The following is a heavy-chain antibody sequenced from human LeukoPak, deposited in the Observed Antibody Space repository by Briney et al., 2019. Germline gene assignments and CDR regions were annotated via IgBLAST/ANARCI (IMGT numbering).Heavy chain of an antibody. CDR1: VFTFSSYA. CDR3: AKTDSSGWYGRIFDI. D-gene: IGHD6-19*01. Sequence: GGSLRLSCAASVFTFSSYAMSWVRQAPGKGLEWVSAISGSGGSTYYADSVKGRLTISRDNSKNTLYLQMNSLRAEDTAVYYCAKTDSSGWYGRIFDIWGQGTMVTVSS. J-gene: IGHJ3*02. CDR2: ISGSGGST. V-gene: IGHV3-23*01.